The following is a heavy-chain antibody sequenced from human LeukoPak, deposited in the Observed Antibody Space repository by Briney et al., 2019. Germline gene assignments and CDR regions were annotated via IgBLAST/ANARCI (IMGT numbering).Heavy chain of an antibody. CDR2: ISSSSSYI. CDR1: GFTLTTDS. Sequence: GGSLRLSCAASGFTLTTDSMNWVPQAPGKGLEWVSSISSSSSYIYYADSVKGRFTISRDNAKNSLYLQMNSLRAEDTAVYYCARVSTMNLWGQGTLVTVSS. CDR3: ARVSTMNL. J-gene: IGHJ5*02. D-gene: IGHD3-22*01. V-gene: IGHV3-21*01.